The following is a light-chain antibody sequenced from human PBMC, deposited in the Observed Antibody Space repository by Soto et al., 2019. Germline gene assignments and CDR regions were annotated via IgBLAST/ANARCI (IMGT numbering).Light chain of an antibody. Sequence: EIVLTQSPATLSLFPGQRATLSCRASQSVTTYLAWYQQKPGQAPKLLIYDASTRASGIPARFSGSGSGTHLPSSSAGLELEDFAVNYGQKRENWPSTSGGGTKVEIK. J-gene: IGKJ4*01. CDR3: QKRENWPST. CDR2: DAS. V-gene: IGKV3-11*01. CDR1: QSVTTY.